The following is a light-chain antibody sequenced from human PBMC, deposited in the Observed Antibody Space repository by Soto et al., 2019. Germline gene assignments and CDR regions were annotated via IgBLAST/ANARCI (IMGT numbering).Light chain of an antibody. J-gene: IGLJ2*01. CDR3: QPYDSILSVV. CDR2: VNS. CDR1: SSNIGAGYD. V-gene: IGLV1-40*01. Sequence: QSVLTQPPSVSGAPGQRVTISCPGSSSNIGAGYDVHWYQQLPGTAPKLLIYVNSNRPSGVPDRFSASKSGTSASLAITGIQAEDEAEYYCQPYDSILSVVFGGGTKVTVL.